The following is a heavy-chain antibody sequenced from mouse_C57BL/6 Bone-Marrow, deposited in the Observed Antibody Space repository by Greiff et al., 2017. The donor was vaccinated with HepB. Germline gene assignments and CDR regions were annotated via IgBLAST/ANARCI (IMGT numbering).Heavy chain of an antibody. CDR2: IDPENGDT. CDR1: GFNIKDDY. J-gene: IGHJ4*01. V-gene: IGHV14-4*01. CDR3: TTIHYAMDY. Sequence: DVQLQESGAELVRPGASVKLSCTASGFNIKDDYMHWVKQRPEQGLEWIGWIDPENGDTEYASKFQGKATITADTSSNTAYLQLSSLTSEDTAVYYCTTIHYAMDYWGQGTSVTVSS.